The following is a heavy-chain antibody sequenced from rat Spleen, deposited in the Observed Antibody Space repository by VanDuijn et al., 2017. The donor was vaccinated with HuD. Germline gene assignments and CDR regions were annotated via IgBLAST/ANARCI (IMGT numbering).Heavy chain of an antibody. Sequence: EVQLVDSGGGLVRPGRSMKLSCAASGFTFSNYYMAWVRQTPTKGLEWVASITTSGDNTYYRDSVKGRFTISRDNAKSSLYLQMDSLRSEDTSTYYCAKDVGRYNCFFDYWGQGVMVTVSS. D-gene: IGHD1-5*01. CDR2: ITTSGDNT. J-gene: IGHJ2*01. V-gene: IGHV5-25*01. CDR3: AKDVGRYNCFFDY. CDR1: GFTFSNYY.